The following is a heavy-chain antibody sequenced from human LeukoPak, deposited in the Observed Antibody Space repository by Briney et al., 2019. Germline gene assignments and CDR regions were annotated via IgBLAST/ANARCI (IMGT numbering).Heavy chain of an antibody. CDR1: GFTLTDY. D-gene: IGHD2-2*01. J-gene: IGHJ6*03. CDR3: ARADSVPAGDYHYWYMDV. Sequence: ASVTVPCKASGFTLTDYIHWVRQDPRQGLQWMGWIKPNSGDTDYSQKFQGRVTMTRDTSISTVYMELSSLRSDDTAVYYCARADSVPAGDYHYWYMDVWGKGTTVTVSS. CDR2: IKPNSGDT. V-gene: IGHV1-2*02.